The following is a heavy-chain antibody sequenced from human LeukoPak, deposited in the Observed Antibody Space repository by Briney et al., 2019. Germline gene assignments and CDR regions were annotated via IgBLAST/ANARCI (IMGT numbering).Heavy chain of an antibody. Sequence: GGSLRLSCVASGFTFSSYGMHWVRQAPGKGLEWVAVIRYDGSTKYYADSVKGRFTISRDNSKNTVYLEMNSLRAEDTAVYYCARAYSRESGYDFVFENWGQGTLVSVSS. V-gene: IGHV3-33*08. CDR3: ARAYSRESGYDFVFEN. D-gene: IGHD5-12*01. CDR2: IRYDGSTK. CDR1: GFTFSSYG. J-gene: IGHJ4*02.